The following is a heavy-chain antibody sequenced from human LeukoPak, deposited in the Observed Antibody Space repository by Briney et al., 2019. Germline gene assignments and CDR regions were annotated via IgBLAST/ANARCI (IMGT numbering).Heavy chain of an antibody. Sequence: SETLSLTCSVSGASINSYYWNWIRQSPGKGLEWLGNIHYRGTTNYNPSLKSRVTLSLDSSKGQFALKVTSVTAADTAVYYCARDEFGDFQGFDYWGQGTRVTVSS. D-gene: IGHD4-17*01. CDR2: IHYRGTT. J-gene: IGHJ4*02. CDR1: GASINSYY. V-gene: IGHV4-59*13. CDR3: ARDEFGDFQGFDY.